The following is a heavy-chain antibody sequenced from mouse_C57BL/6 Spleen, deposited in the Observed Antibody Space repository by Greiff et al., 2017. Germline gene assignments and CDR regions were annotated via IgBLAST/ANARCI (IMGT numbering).Heavy chain of an antibody. J-gene: IGHJ3*01. D-gene: IGHD2-4*01. Sequence: QVQLQQSGPGLVAPSQSLSITCTVSGFSLTSYGVDWVRQSPGKGLEWLGVIWGVGSTNYNSALKSRLSISKDNSKSQVFLKMNSLQTDDTAMYYCATVYDYDGGFAYWGQGTLVTVSA. CDR3: ATVYDYDGGFAY. CDR2: IWGVGST. CDR1: GFSLTSYG. V-gene: IGHV2-6*01.